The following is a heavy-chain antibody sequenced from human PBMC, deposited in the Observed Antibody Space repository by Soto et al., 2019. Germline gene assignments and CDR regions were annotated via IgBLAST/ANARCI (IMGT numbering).Heavy chain of an antibody. D-gene: IGHD3-3*01. CDR3: ARDLEYDFWSGSMYYFDY. CDR1: GFTFSSYA. J-gene: IGHJ4*02. Sequence: QVQLVESGGGVVQPGRSLRLSCAASGFTFSSYAMHWVRQAPGKGLEWVAVISYDGSNKYYADSVKGGFTISRDNSKNTLYLQMNSLRAEDTAVYYCARDLEYDFWSGSMYYFDYWGQGTLVTVSS. CDR2: ISYDGSNK. V-gene: IGHV3-30-3*01.